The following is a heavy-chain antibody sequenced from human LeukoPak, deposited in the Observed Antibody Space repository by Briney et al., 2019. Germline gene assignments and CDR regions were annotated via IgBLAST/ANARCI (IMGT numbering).Heavy chain of an antibody. CDR1: GYTFTSYG. V-gene: IGHV1-18*01. CDR3: ARANYGLLGSYYFDY. D-gene: IGHD4-17*01. Sequence: ASVKVSCKASGYTFTSYGISWVRQAPGQGLEWMGWISAYNGNTNYAQKLQGRVTMTTDTSTSTAYMELRSLRSDDTAVYYCARANYGLLGSYYFDYWGQGTLVTVSS. CDR2: ISAYNGNT. J-gene: IGHJ4*02.